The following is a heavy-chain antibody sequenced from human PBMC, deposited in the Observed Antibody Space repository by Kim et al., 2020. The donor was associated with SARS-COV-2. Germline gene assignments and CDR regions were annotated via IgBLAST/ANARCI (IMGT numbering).Heavy chain of an antibody. CDR3: AKVIGQLDY. J-gene: IGHJ4*02. D-gene: IGHD6-6*01. CDR2: ISGDGGRT. V-gene: IGHV3-23*01. Sequence: GGSLRLSCAASGFTFSSNALSWVRQAPGKGLEWVSSISGDGGRTNYADSVKVRFTISRYNSRTTMYLQVNSLRVKDTGIYYCAKVIGQLDYWGQGTLVTV. CDR1: GFTFSSNA.